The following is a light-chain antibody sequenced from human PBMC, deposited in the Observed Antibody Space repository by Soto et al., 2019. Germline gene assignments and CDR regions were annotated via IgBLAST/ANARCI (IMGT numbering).Light chain of an antibody. CDR1: TSNIRKNT. CDR3: ASWDASFNGFV. J-gene: IGLJ1*01. Sequence: QSVLTQPPSASGTPGQRVAISCSGGTSNIRKNTVHWFQQLPGTAPKLLISTDNQRPSGVPDRFSGSKSGTSASLAISGLQSGDEADYYCASWDASFNGFVFGAGTKVTVL. V-gene: IGLV1-44*01. CDR2: TDN.